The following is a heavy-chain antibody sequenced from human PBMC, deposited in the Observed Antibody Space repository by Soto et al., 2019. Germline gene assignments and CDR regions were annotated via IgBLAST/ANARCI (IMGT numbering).Heavy chain of an antibody. CDR3: APRAGSYYREIVEDY. J-gene: IGHJ4*02. CDR2: ISGSGGST. V-gene: IGHV3-23*01. Sequence: EVQLLESGGGLVQPGGSLRLSCAASGFTFSSYAMSWVRQAPGKGLEWVSAISGSGGSTYYADSVKGRFTISRDNSKNTLYLQMDSLRAEDTAVYYGAPRAGSYYREIVEDYWGQGTLVTVSS. D-gene: IGHD1-26*01. CDR1: GFTFSSYA.